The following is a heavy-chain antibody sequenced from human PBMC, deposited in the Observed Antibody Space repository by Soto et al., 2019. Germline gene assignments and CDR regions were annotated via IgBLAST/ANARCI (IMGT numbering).Heavy chain of an antibody. CDR2: ISAYNGNT. CDR1: GYTFTRYG. CDR3: ARDYYDSSGYSNWFDP. J-gene: IGHJ5*02. D-gene: IGHD3-22*01. Sequence: GASVKVSCKGSGYTFTRYGISWVRQAPGQRLEWMGWISAYNGNTNYAQKLQGRVTMTTDTSTSTAYMELRSLRSDDTAVYYCARDYYDSSGYSNWFDPWGQGTLVTVSS. V-gene: IGHV1-18*01.